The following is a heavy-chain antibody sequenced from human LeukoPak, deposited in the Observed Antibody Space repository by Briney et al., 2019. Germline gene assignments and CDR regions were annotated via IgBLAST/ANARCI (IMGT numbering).Heavy chain of an antibody. D-gene: IGHD6-19*01. J-gene: IGHJ4*02. CDR1: GGSISNYY. Sequence: SEALSLTCTVSGGSISNYYWSWIRQPPGKGLEWIGYISYSGSTNHNPSLKSRVTISVDTSKNQFSLKLSSVTAADTAVYYCARHTTSGWYQVVYWGQGTLVTVSS. CDR2: ISYSGST. V-gene: IGHV4-59*01. CDR3: ARHTTSGWYQVVY.